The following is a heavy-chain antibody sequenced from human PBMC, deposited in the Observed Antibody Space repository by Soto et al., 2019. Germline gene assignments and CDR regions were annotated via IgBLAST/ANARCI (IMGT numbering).Heavy chain of an antibody. D-gene: IGHD1-1*01. CDR3: AIRFTGAFDV. J-gene: IGHJ3*01. V-gene: IGHV3-21*01. Sequence: VQLVESGGGLVKPGGSLRLSCVASEFTFSTFSMNWIRQAPGKGLEWVAPISRSSDSIYYADSVEGRFTISRHNAKQSLYVQMDILRGESTAVFYCAIRFTGAFDVWGLGTMVTVSS. CDR2: ISRSSDSI. CDR1: EFTFSTFS.